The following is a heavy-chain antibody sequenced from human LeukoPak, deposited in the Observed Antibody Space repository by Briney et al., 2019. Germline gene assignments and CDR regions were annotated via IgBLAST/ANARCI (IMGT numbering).Heavy chain of an antibody. Sequence: SETLSLTCAVYGGSFTNWSWIRQPPGKGLEWIGEINHSGSTKYNPSLKSRVTISIDTSKNQLSLKLSSVTAADTAAYSCVRHVARAFDIWGQGTKVTVPS. V-gene: IGHV4-34*01. CDR1: GGSFTN. J-gene: IGHJ3*02. CDR3: VRHVARAFDI. CDR2: INHSGST.